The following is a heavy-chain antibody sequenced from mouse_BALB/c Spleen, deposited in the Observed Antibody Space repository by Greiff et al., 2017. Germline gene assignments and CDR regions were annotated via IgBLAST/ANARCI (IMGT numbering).Heavy chain of an antibody. J-gene: IGHJ4*01. CDR3: AKYYYGSSYAMDY. CDR1: GYAFTNYL. D-gene: IGHD1-1*01. CDR2: INPGSGGT. V-gene: IGHV1-54*01. Sequence: QVQLKESGAELVRPGTSVKVSCKASGYAFTNYLIEWVKQRPGQGLEWIGVINPGSGGTNYKEKFTGKATLTADKSSSTAYMQLSSLTSDDSAVYFGAKYYYGSSYAMDYWGQGTSVTVSA.